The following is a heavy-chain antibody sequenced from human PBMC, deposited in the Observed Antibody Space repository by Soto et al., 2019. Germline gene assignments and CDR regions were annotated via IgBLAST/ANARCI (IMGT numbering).Heavy chain of an antibody. CDR1: GGSISSGGYS. V-gene: IGHV4-30-2*01. CDR3: ARAALTWWFDP. Sequence: SETLSLTCAVSGGSISSGGYSWSWIRQPPGKGLEWIGYIYHSGSTYYNPSLKSRVTISVDRSKNQFSLKLSSVTAADTAVYYCARAALTWWFDPWGQGTLVTISS. CDR2: IYHSGST. D-gene: IGHD6-25*01. J-gene: IGHJ5*02.